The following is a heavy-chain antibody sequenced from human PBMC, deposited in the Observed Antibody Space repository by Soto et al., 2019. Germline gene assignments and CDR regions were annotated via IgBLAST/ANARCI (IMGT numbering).Heavy chain of an antibody. D-gene: IGHD3-9*01. Sequence: PGGSLRLSCVASGFTFSSYALHWVRQAPGKGLEWVAVTSYDGSNKYYADSVEGRFTISRDNSKNTLYLQTSSLTTEDTAMYYCARDWETSATGLIDSWRQGTLVPVSS. V-gene: IGHV3-30-3*01. CDR3: ARDWETSATGLIDS. J-gene: IGHJ4*02. CDR2: TSYDGSNK. CDR1: GFTFSSYA.